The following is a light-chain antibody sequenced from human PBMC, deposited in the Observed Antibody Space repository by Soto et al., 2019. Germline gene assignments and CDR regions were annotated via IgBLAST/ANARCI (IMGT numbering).Light chain of an antibody. CDR3: QSYDSSLSGWV. V-gene: IGLV1-40*01. CDR1: SSNIGAGYD. CDR2: GNS. Sequence: QPVLTQPPSVSGAPGQRVTISCTGSSSNIGAGYDVHWYQQLPGTAPKLLIQGNSNRPSGVPDRFSGSKSGTSASLAITGLQAVDEADYYCQSYDSSLSGWVFGGGTKLTVL. J-gene: IGLJ3*02.